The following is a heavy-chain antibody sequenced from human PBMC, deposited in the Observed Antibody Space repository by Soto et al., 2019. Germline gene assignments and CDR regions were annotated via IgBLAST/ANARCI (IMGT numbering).Heavy chain of an antibody. Sequence: GGSLRLSCAASGFTFSSYWMHWVRQAPGKGLVWVSRINSDGSSASYADSVKGRFTISRDNAKNTLYLQMNSLRAEDTAVYYCARGLVYYYDSSGYIYWGQGTLVTVSS. CDR3: ARGLVYYYDSSGYIY. CDR1: GFTFSSYW. V-gene: IGHV3-74*01. J-gene: IGHJ4*02. D-gene: IGHD3-22*01. CDR2: INSDGSSA.